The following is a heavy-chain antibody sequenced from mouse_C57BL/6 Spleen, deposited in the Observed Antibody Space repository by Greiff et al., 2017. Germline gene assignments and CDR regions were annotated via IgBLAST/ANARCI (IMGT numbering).Heavy chain of an antibody. D-gene: IGHD6-1*01. CDR1: GYTFTSYW. V-gene: IGHV1-64*01. CDR2: IHPNSGST. J-gene: IGHJ2*01. CDR3: ARSSCNYFDY. Sequence: QVHVKQPGAELVKPGASVKLSCKASGYTFTSYWMHWVKQRPGQGLEWIGMIHPNSGSTNYNEKFKSKATLTVDKSSSTAYMQLSSLTSEDSAVYYCARSSCNYFDYWGQGTTLTVSS.